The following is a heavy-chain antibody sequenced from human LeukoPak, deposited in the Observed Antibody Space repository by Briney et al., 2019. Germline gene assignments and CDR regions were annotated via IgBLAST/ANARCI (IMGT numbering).Heavy chain of an antibody. CDR3: ARMGVDPAMITNFFDH. V-gene: IGHV1-46*01. CDR2: IHPSGGST. D-gene: IGHD5-18*01. CDR1: GYTFTSNY. J-gene: IGHJ4*02. Sequence: ASVKVSCKASGYTFTSNYLHWVRQAPGQGLEWMGVIHPSGGSTNYAQKFQGRLTVTRDTSTTTVYMEPSSLRSEDTAVYYCARMGVDPAMITNFFDHWGQGTLVTVSS.